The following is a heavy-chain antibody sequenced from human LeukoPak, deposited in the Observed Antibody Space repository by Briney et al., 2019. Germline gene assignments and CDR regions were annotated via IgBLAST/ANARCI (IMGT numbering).Heavy chain of an antibody. CDR1: GFTFSSYD. J-gene: IGHJ3*02. Sequence: GGSLRLSCAASGFTFSSYDMHWVRQATGKGLEWVSAIGTAGDTYYPGSVKGRFTISRENAKNSLYLQMNSLRAGDTAVYYCARGALPEYCSSTSCYAFDIWGQGTMDTVSS. V-gene: IGHV3-13*01. CDR3: ARGALPEYCSSTSCYAFDI. D-gene: IGHD2-2*01. CDR2: IGTAGDT.